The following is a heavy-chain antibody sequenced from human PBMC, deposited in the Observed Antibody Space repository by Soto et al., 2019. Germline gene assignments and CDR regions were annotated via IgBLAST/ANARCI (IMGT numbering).Heavy chain of an antibody. CDR1: GASMTSYY. V-gene: IGHV4-59*01. CDR3: ARDGNEEPHYFDY. D-gene: IGHD1-26*01. Sequence: QVQLQESGPGLVQPSETLSLTCTVSGASMTSYYWSWIRQPPGKGMEYIGYVYYRGSTNYNPSLESRVTISVDTTKKQFSLNLTSVTAADSAVYYCARDGNEEPHYFDYWGQGILVTVSS. CDR2: VYYRGST. J-gene: IGHJ4*02.